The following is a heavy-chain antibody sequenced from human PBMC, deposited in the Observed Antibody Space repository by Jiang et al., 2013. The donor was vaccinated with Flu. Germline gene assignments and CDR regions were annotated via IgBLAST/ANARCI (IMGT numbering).Heavy chain of an antibody. CDR2: IYYTGST. CDR3: GRSRPPDY. D-gene: IGHD6-13*01. V-gene: IGHV4-39*01. CDR1: GGSISSSTFY. J-gene: IGHJ4*02. Sequence: GPGLVKPSETLSLTCTVSGGSISSSTFYWGWIRQPPGKGLEWIGSIYYTGSTYYNPSLRSRVTISVDTSKNQFSLKLSSVTAEDTAVYYCGRSRPPDYWGQGTLVTVSS.